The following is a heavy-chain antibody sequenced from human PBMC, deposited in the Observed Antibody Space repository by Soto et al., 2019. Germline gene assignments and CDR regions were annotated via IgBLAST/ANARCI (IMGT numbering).Heavy chain of an antibody. D-gene: IGHD6-13*01. V-gene: IGHV5-51*01. J-gene: IGHJ3*02. CDR3: ARQEYSRSWYPQQEAFDI. CDR2: IYPGDSDT. CDR1: GYSFTSYW. Sequence: GESLKISSKGSGYSFTSYWIGWVRQMPGKGLEWMGIIYPGDSDTRYSPSFQGQVTISAAKSIRTAYLQWSSLKASDTAMYYCARQEYSRSWYPQQEAFDIWGQGTMVTVSS.